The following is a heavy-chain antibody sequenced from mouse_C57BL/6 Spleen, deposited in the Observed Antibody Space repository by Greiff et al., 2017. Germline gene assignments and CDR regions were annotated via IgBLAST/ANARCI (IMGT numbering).Heavy chain of an antibody. CDR1: GFTFNTYA. J-gene: IGHJ4*01. CDR3: VGWLRAMDY. Sequence: DVKLQESGGGLVQPKGSLKLSCAASGFTFNTYAMHWVRQAPGKGLEWVARIRRKSSNYATYYADSVKDRFTISRDDSQSMLYLQMNNLKTEDTAMYYCVGWLRAMDYWGQGTSVTVSS. V-gene: IGHV10-3*01. CDR2: IRRKSSNYAT. D-gene: IGHD2-2*01.